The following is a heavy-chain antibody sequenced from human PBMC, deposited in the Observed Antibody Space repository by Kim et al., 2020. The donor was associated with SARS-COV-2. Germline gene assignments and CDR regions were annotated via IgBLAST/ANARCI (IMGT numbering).Heavy chain of an antibody. CDR3: ARGGGYSYGVDY. CDR1: GGSFSGYY. Sequence: SETLSLTCAVYGGSFSGYYWSWIRQPPGKGLEWIGEINHSGSTNYNPSLKSRVTISVDTSKNQFSLKLSSVTAADTAVYYCARGGGYSYGVDYWGQGTLGPVSP. D-gene: IGHD5-18*01. CDR2: INHSGST. V-gene: IGHV4-34*01. J-gene: IGHJ4*02.